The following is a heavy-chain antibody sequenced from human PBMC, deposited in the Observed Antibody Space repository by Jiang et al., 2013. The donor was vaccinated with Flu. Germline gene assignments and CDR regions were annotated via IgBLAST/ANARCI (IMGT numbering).Heavy chain of an antibody. CDR2: YYSGSS. CDR3: ARVGATVTASYYYYYYLDV. D-gene: IGHD4-11*01. J-gene: IGHJ6*03. Sequence: YYSGSSYYSPSLKSRVTISVDSSENKFSLKLSSVTAADTAVYYCARVGATVTASYYYYYYLDVWGKGTTVTVSS. V-gene: IGHV4-31*02.